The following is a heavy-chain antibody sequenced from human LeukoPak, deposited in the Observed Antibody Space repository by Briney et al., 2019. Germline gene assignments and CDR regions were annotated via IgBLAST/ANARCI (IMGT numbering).Heavy chain of an antibody. J-gene: IGHJ4*02. Sequence: GGSLRLSCAASGFTFSSYAMSWVRQAPGKGLEWVSAISGSGGSTYYADSVKGRFTISRDNSKNTLYLQMNSLRAEDTAVYYCARIIVAYTGVDYWGQGTLVTVSS. D-gene: IGHD5-12*01. CDR1: GFTFSSYA. V-gene: IGHV3-23*01. CDR2: ISGSGGST. CDR3: ARIIVAYTGVDY.